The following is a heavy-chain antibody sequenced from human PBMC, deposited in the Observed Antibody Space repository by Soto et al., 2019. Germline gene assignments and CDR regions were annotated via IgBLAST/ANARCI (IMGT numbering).Heavy chain of an antibody. J-gene: IGHJ4*02. CDR2: IYWDDDK. Sequence: QITLNESGPTVVKPTETLTLTCTFSGFSLTTSGVGVGWVRQSPGKAPGWLAVIYWDDDKRYSTSLKSRLTITKDTSKTQVVLTMANVDPADTATYYCAHRVLRAVFGLVTTTAIYFDFWGQGTPVVVSS. V-gene: IGHV2-5*02. CDR3: AHRVLRAVFGLVTTTAIYFDF. CDR1: GFSLTTSGVG. D-gene: IGHD3-3*01.